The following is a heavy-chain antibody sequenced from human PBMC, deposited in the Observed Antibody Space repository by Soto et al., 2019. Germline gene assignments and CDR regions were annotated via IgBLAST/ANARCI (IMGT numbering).Heavy chain of an antibody. Sequence: ASVKVSCKASGYTFTSYGISWVRQAPGQGLEWMGWISAYNGNTNYAQKLQGRVTMTTDTSTSTAYMELRSLRSDDTAVYYCARDVRMYSSSWFYYWGQGYLVTVSS. CDR2: ISAYNGNT. D-gene: IGHD6-13*01. CDR1: GYTFTSYG. CDR3: ARDVRMYSSSWFYY. V-gene: IGHV1-18*01. J-gene: IGHJ4*02.